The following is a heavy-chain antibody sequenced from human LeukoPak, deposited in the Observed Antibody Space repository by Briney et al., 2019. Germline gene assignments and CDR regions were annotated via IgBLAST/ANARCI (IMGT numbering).Heavy chain of an antibody. J-gene: IGHJ5*02. Sequence: SETLSLTCAVYGGSFSGYYWSWIRQPPGKGLEWIGEINHSGSTNYNPSLKSRVTISVDTSKNQFSLKLSSVTAADTAVYYCARRQNHGYSSGWYRGNWFDPWGQGTLVTVSS. CDR3: ARRQNHGYSSGWYRGNWFDP. D-gene: IGHD6-19*01. V-gene: IGHV4-34*01. CDR2: INHSGST. CDR1: GGSFSGYY.